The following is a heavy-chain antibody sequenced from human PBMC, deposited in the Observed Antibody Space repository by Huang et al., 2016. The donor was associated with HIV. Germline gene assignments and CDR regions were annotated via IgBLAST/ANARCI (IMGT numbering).Heavy chain of an antibody. J-gene: IGHJ5*02. D-gene: IGHD3-16*01. CDR3: AREIIISFGGPFDP. Sequence: QVQLHQWGAGLLKPSETLSLTCAVYGGSFSSYYWNWIRQSPGKGLEWIGQINHRGTTTYNPSLKSRVTMSVDTSKNQFSLKLNAVTAADTAVYYCAREIIISFGGPFDPWGQGTLVTVSS. CDR1: GGSFSSYY. CDR2: INHRGTT. V-gene: IGHV4-34*01.